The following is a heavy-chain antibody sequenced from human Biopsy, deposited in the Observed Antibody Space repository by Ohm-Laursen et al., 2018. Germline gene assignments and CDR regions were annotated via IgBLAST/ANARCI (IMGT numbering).Heavy chain of an antibody. J-gene: IGHJ6*02. Sequence: SVKISCKASGDTFTTSAISWVRQVPGQGLDWMGRIIPILGTVDYGQNFQGRVTIRADTSTTFLELTSLRYDDTAVYYCASGDIGGIGLDVWGLGATVTVSS. CDR2: IIPILGTV. D-gene: IGHD3-10*01. CDR1: GDTFTTSA. CDR3: ASGDIGGIGLDV. V-gene: IGHV1-69*04.